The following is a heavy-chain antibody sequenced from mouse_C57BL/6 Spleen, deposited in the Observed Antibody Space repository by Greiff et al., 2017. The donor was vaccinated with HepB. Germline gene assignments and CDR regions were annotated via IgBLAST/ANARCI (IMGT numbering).Heavy chain of an antibody. Sequence: EVQLVESGEGLVKPGGSLKLSCAASGFTFSSYAMSWVRQTPEKRLEWVAYISSGGDYIYYADTVKGRFTISRDNARNTLYLQMSSLKSEDTAMYYCTRDRGGYYGSSTYYAMDYWGQGTSVPVSS. CDR2: ISSGGDYI. J-gene: IGHJ4*01. D-gene: IGHD1-1*01. CDR1: GFTFSSYA. V-gene: IGHV5-9-1*02. CDR3: TRDRGGYYGSSTYYAMDY.